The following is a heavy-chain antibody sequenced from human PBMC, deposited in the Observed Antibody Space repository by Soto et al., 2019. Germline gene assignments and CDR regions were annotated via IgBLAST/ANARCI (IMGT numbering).Heavy chain of an antibody. D-gene: IGHD3-16*01. J-gene: IGHJ3*02. CDR2: IKSKTDGGTT. CDR3: TTDYVEYMEAFDI. V-gene: IGHV3-15*01. Sequence: PGGSLRLSCAASGFTFSNAWMIWVRQAPGKGLEWVGRIKSKTDGGTTDYAAPVKGRFTISRDDSKNTLYLQMNSLKTEDTAVYYCTTDYVEYMEAFDIWGQGTMVTVSS. CDR1: GFTFSNAW.